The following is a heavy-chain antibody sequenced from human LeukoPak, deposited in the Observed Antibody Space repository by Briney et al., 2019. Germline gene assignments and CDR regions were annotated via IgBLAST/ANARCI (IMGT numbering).Heavy chain of an antibody. CDR1: GVSISSYY. Sequence: NPSETLSLTCTVSGVSISSYYWSWIRQPPGKGLEWIGYISYSGSTNFNPSLKSRVTISVDTSKNQFSLKLSSVTAADTAVYYCAREGTAGTNLNWFDPWGQGTLVTVSS. D-gene: IGHD1-1*01. CDR3: AREGTAGTNLNWFDP. J-gene: IGHJ5*02. V-gene: IGHV4-59*01. CDR2: ISYSGST.